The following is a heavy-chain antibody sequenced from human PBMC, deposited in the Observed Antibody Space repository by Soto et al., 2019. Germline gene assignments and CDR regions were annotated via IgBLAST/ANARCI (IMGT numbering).Heavy chain of an antibody. V-gene: IGHV1-69*01. J-gene: IGHJ3*02. CDR3: ARDYSRRWAGTVEAFDI. CDR2: IIPIFGTA. D-gene: IGHD6-19*01. Sequence: QVQLVQSGAEVKKPGSSVKVSCKASGGTFSSYAISWVRQAPGQGLEWMGGIIPIFGTANYAQKFQGRVTITADESTSTAYMELSSLRSEDTAVYYCARDYSRRWAGTVEAFDIWGQGTMVTVSS. CDR1: GGTFSSYA.